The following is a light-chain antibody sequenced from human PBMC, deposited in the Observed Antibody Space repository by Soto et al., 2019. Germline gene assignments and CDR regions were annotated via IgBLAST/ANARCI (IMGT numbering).Light chain of an antibody. CDR1: QSVSSNY. CDR3: QQYGGSPGT. Sequence: EIVLTQSPGTLSLSPGERATLSCRASQSVSSNYLAWYQQKPGQSPRLLIYGASSRATGVPDRFSGSGSGTDFTLIISRPEPEDFAVYYCQQYGGSPGTFGQGTKVEIK. V-gene: IGKV3-20*01. J-gene: IGKJ1*01. CDR2: GAS.